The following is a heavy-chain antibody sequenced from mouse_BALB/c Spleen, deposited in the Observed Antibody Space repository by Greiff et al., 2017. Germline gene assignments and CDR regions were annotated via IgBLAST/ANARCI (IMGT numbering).Heavy chain of an antibody. V-gene: IGHV5-17*02. CDR2: ISSGSSTI. CDR1: GFTFSSFG. CDR3: ARYAMDY. J-gene: IGHJ4*01. Sequence: EVQLVESGGGLVQPGGSRKLSCAASGFTFSSFGMHWVRQAPEKGLEWVAYISSGSSTIYYADTVKGRFTISRDNPKNTLFLQMTSLRSEDTAMYYCARYAMDYWGQGTSVTVSS.